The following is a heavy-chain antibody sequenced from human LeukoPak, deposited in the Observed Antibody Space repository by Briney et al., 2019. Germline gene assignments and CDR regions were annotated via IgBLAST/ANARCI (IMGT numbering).Heavy chain of an antibody. CDR1: EPTFSNYW. V-gene: IGHV3-74*01. J-gene: IGHJ3*01. D-gene: IGHD1-1*01. CDR2: INRDARTS. CDR3: ARGSHNWNDDQPSDV. Sequence: GGSLRLSCVASEPTFSNYWTHWVRQTPGKGLVWVSRINRDARTSYYAGSVKGRFTISRDNAKNTLYLQMNSLRAEDTAIYYCARGSHNWNDDQPSDVWGQGTMVTVSS.